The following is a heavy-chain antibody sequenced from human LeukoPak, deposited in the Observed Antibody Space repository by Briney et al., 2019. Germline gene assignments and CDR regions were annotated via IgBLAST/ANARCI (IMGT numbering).Heavy chain of an antibody. CDR2: INPNTGGT. CDR3: ARVRITILHDAFDI. CDR1: GYTSTGYY. D-gene: IGHD5-24*01. V-gene: IGHV1-2*02. J-gene: IGHJ3*02. Sequence: ASVKVSCKASGYTSTGYYVHWVRQAPGQGLEWMGWINPNTGGTNYAQKFQGRVTLTRDTSISTAHMELSSLRSDDTSVYYCARVRITILHDAFDIWGQGTVVTVSS.